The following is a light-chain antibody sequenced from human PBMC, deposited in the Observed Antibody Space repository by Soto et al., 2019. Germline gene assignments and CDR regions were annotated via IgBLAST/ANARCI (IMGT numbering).Light chain of an antibody. J-gene: IGLJ1*01. CDR3: SSYTRSTTYV. CDR1: TSDVGGYDY. CDR2: DVS. V-gene: IGLV2-14*03. Sequence: QSALTQPASVSGSPGQSITISCTGTTSDVGGYDYVSWYQHPPGKAPKLMIYDVSNRPSGVSNRFSGSKSGNTASLTISGLQAEDGSDYYCSSYTRSTTYVFGTGTKVTVL.